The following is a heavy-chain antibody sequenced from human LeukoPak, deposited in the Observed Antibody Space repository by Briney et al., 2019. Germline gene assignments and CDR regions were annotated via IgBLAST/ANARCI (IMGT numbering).Heavy chain of an antibody. Sequence: GGSLRLSCAASGFTFKTYAMTWVRQAPGKGLEWVSGISGSGESTYYADSVKGRFTISRDNSKNTLYLQMDSLRAEDTAVYYCAKDSGYCSSSGCYFDFWGQGTLVSVSS. CDR2: ISGSGEST. J-gene: IGHJ4*02. V-gene: IGHV3-23*01. CDR1: GFTFKTYA. D-gene: IGHD2-2*03. CDR3: AKDSGYCSSSGCYFDF.